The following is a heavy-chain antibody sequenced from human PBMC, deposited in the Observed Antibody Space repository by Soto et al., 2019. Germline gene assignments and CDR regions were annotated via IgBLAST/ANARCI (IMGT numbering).Heavy chain of an antibody. Sequence: GGSLRLSCAASGFTFSSYGMHWVRQAPGKGLEWVAVISYDGSNKYYADSVKGRFTISRDNSKNTLYLQMNSLRAEDTAVYYCAKDSHYYDSSGYYYGGFDYWGQGTLVTVSS. CDR2: ISYDGSNK. V-gene: IGHV3-30*18. J-gene: IGHJ4*02. CDR1: GFTFSSYG. CDR3: AKDSHYYDSSGYYYGGFDY. D-gene: IGHD3-22*01.